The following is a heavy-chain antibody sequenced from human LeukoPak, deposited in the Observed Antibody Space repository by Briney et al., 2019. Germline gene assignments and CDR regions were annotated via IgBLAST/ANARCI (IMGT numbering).Heavy chain of an antibody. Sequence: SETLSLTCTVSGGSISSYYWSWIRQPPGKGLEWIRYIYYSGSTNYNPSLKSRVTISVDTSKNQFSLKLSSVTAADTAVYYCARSDYGDYVPLDYWGQGTLVTVSS. J-gene: IGHJ4*02. CDR3: ARSDYGDYVPLDY. CDR2: IYYSGST. D-gene: IGHD4-17*01. CDR1: GGSISSYY. V-gene: IGHV4-59*01.